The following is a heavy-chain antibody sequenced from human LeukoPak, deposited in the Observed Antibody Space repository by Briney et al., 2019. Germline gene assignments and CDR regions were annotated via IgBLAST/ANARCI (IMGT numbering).Heavy chain of an antibody. J-gene: IGHJ4*02. CDR2: IYTSGST. V-gene: IGHV4-61*02. D-gene: IGHD3-22*01. CDR3: ASGGYYYEDY. CDR1: GGSISSGSYY. Sequence: PSETLSLTCTVSGGSISSGSYYWSWIRQPAGKGLEWIGRIYTSGSTNYNPSLKSRVTISVDTSKNQFSLKLSSVTAADTAVYYCASGGYYYEDYWGQGTLVTVSS.